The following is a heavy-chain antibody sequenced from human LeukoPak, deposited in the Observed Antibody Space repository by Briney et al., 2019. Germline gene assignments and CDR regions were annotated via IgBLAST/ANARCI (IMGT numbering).Heavy chain of an antibody. CDR2: IKHDGSEN. CDR3: ARVRVRSYYDSSGYYHFDY. Sequence: GGSLRLSCAASGFTFSSYWMSWVRQAPGKGLEWVANIKHDGSENYYVDSVKGRFIISRDNAKNSLYLQMNSLRAEDTAVYYCARVRVRSYYDSSGYYHFDYWGQGTLVTVSS. CDR1: GFTFSSYW. V-gene: IGHV3-7*01. D-gene: IGHD3-22*01. J-gene: IGHJ4*02.